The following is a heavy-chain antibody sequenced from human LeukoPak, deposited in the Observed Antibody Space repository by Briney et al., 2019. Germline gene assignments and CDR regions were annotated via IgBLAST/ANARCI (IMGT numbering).Heavy chain of an antibody. CDR2: IYYSGST. V-gene: IGHV4-59*08. J-gene: IGHJ4*02. CDR1: GGSISSYY. D-gene: IGHD6-19*01. CDR3: ARHSSTGWYVFDY. Sequence: SETLSLTCTVSGGSISSYYWSWIRQPPGKGLEWIGYIYYSGSTNYNPSLKSRVTISVDTSKNQFSLNLSSVTAADTAVYYCARHSSTGWYVFDYWGQGTLVTVSS.